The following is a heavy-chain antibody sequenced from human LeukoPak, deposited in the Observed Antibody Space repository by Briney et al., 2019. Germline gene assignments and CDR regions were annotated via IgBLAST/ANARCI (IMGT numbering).Heavy chain of an antibody. Sequence: QPGGSLRLSCTPSGFTFSNYWMHWVRQAPGKGLVWVSRINSDGSSTSYADSVKGRFTISRDNAKNTLYLQMNSLRAEDTAVYYCARDYCSGGSCYYYWGQGTLVTVSS. J-gene: IGHJ4*02. CDR3: ARDYCSGGSCYYY. CDR1: GFTFSNYW. V-gene: IGHV3-74*01. CDR2: INSDGSST. D-gene: IGHD2-15*01.